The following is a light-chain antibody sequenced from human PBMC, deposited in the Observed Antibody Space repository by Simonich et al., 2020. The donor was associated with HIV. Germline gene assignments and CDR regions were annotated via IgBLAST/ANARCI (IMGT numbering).Light chain of an antibody. J-gene: IGKJ3*01. CDR3: QQANSFPFT. V-gene: IGKV1-12*01. Sequence: DIQMTQSPSSVSASVGDRVTITCRASQGISSLLAWYQQNPGKAPKLLIYTSSTLQSGVPSRFSGSGSGTDFTLTISSLQPEDFATYYCQQANSFPFTFGPGTKVDIK. CDR1: QGISSL. CDR2: TSS.